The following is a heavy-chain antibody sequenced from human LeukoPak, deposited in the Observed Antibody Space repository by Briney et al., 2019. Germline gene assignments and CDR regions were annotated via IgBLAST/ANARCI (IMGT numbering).Heavy chain of an antibody. J-gene: IGHJ4*02. CDR2: ISYDGSNK. Sequence: PGGSLRLSCAASGFTFSSYAMHWVRQAPGKGLEWVAVISYDGSNKYYADSVKGRFTISRDNAKNSLYLQMNSLRAEDTAVYYCARDLTAAAGTGDYWGQGTLVTVSS. CDR1: GFTFSSYA. D-gene: IGHD6-13*01. CDR3: ARDLTAAAGTGDY. V-gene: IGHV3-30*04.